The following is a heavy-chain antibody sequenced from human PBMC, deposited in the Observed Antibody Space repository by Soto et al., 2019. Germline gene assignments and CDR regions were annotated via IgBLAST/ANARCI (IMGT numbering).Heavy chain of an antibody. CDR3: ARRAVFYYYDGMDV. CDR1: GGSFSGYY. J-gene: IGHJ6*02. D-gene: IGHD1-26*01. CDR2: INHSGST. V-gene: IGHV4-34*01. Sequence: QVQLQQWGAGLLKPSETLSLTCAVYGGSFSGYYWSWIRQPPGKGLEWIGEINHSGSTNYNPSLKSRVTISVDTSKNQFDLKLSSVTAADTAVYYCARRAVFYYYDGMDVWGQGTTVTVSS.